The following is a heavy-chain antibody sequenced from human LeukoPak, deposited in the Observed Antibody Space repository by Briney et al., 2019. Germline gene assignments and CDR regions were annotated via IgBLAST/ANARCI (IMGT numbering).Heavy chain of an antibody. J-gene: IGHJ4*02. CDR2: ISGSGGNT. Sequence: GGSLRLSCAASGFTFSNYAMSWVRQAPGKGLEWVSAISGSGGNTYYADSMKGRFTISRDNSRNTLYLQMNSLRAEDTAVYYCAKSGYNRFDYWGQGTLVTVSS. CDR3: AKSGYNRFDY. D-gene: IGHD5-24*01. V-gene: IGHV3-23*01. CDR1: GFTFSNYA.